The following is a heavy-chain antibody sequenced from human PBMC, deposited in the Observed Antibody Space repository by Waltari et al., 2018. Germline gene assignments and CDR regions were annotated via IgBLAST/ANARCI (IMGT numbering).Heavy chain of an antibody. J-gene: IGHJ6*02. V-gene: IGHV4-38-2*01. D-gene: IGHD3-3*01. CDR3: ALTIFGVVSVV. Sequence: QVQLQESGPGLVKPSETLSLTCAVSGYSISSGYSWGWIRQPPGKGLEWIGSIYHSGSTYYNPSLKSRVTISVDTSKNQFSLKLSSVTAADTAVYYCALTIFGVVSVVWGQGTTVTVSS. CDR1: GYSISSGYS. CDR2: IYHSGST.